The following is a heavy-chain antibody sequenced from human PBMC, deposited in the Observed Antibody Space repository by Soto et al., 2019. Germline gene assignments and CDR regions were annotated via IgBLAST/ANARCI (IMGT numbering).Heavy chain of an antibody. D-gene: IGHD3-3*01. J-gene: IGHJ6*02. V-gene: IGHV1-69*01. CDR1: GDKCSTYA. CDR3: ARIAIMIFGVVTAYYYYGLAV. CDR2: IIPIFGTA. Sequence: KFAGNGVGDKCSTYAISWLRKKPKQGLEWMGGIIPIFGTANYAQKFQGRVTITADESTSTAYMELSSLRSEDTAAYYCARIAIMIFGVVTAYYYYGLAVWGRGTTVPVSS.